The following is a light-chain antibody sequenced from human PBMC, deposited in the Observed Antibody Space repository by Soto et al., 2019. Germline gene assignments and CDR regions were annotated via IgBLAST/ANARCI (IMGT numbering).Light chain of an antibody. Sequence: QPVLTQSPSASGIPGQRVTISCSGSSSNIGSNYVYWYQQLPGTAPKLLFYNNNQRPSGVPDRFSGSKSGTSASLAISGLRSEDEADYYCATWDDSLSAVIFGGGTKLTVL. CDR3: ATWDDSLSAVI. CDR2: NNN. CDR1: SSNIGSNY. V-gene: IGLV1-47*01. J-gene: IGLJ2*01.